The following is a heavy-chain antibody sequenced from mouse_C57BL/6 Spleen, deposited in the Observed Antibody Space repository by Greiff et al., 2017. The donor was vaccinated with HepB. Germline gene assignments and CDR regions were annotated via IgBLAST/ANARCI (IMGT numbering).Heavy chain of an antibody. J-gene: IGHJ4*01. CDR3: ASLPAYDYDYAMDY. V-gene: IGHV7-3*01. CDR1: GFTFTDYY. D-gene: IGHD2-4*01. Sequence: EVKLVESGGGLVQPGGSLSLSCAASGFTFTDYYMSWVRQPPGKALEWLGFIRNKANGYTTEYSASVKGRFTISRDNSQSILYLQMNALRAEDSATYYCASLPAYDYDYAMDYWGQGTSVTVSS. CDR2: IRNKANGYTT.